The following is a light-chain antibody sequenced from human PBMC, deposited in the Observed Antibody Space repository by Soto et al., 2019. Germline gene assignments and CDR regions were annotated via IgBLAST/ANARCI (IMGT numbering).Light chain of an antibody. CDR3: HQYESYSPPWT. CDR1: QSVNKW. CDR2: DAT. V-gene: IGKV1-5*01. Sequence: DVQMTQSPSTLSASVGDSVTITCRASQSVNKWLAWYQQQPGRAPKLLISDATTLESGVPARFRGSGSGTEFTLIITSLQPDDFGTYYCHQYESYSPPWTFGQGTRVDIK. J-gene: IGKJ1*01.